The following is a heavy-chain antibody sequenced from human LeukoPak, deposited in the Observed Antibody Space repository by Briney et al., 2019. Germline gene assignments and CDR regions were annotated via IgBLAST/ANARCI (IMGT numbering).Heavy chain of an antibody. D-gene: IGHD3-22*01. CDR3: AGPASSGYYYGAFDI. CDR2: INPNSGGT. V-gene: IGHV1-2*02. J-gene: IGHJ3*02. CDR1: GYTFTTFG. Sequence: ASVKVSCKASGYTFTTFGISWVRQAPGQGLEWMGWINPNSGGTNYAQKFQGRVTMTRDTSISTAYMELSRLRSDDTAVYYCAGPASSGYYYGAFDIWGQGTMVTVSS.